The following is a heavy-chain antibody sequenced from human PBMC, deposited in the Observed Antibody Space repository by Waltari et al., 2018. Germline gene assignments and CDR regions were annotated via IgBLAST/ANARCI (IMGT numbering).Heavy chain of an antibody. CDR1: GGSLVSNDYY. V-gene: IGHV4-39*02. CDR2: IDYCGTT. CDR3: ARRRTTLTTYYFDY. J-gene: IGHJ4*02. D-gene: IGHD4-17*01. Sequence: QLQLQESGPGLVKPSETLSLTCSVSGGSLVSNDYYWGWIRQPPGKGLEWIGSIDYCGTTYYNPSLQSRVTISIDTSKNHFSLRLTSVTAADTAVFFCARRRTTLTTYYFDYWGQGTLVTVSP.